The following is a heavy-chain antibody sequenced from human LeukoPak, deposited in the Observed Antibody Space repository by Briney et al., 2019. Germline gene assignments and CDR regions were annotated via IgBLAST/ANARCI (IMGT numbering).Heavy chain of an antibody. D-gene: IGHD3-10*01. J-gene: IGHJ6*03. CDR1: GGSISSYY. CDR2: IYTSGST. V-gene: IGHV4-4*07. CDR3: AREGAIWFGESRDYYYYYMDV. Sequence: PSETLSLTCTVSGGSISSYYWSWIRQPAGKGLEWIGRIYTSGSTNYNPSLKSRVTMSVDTSKNQFSLKLSSVTAADTAVYYCAREGAIWFGESRDYYYYYMDVWGKGTTVTISS.